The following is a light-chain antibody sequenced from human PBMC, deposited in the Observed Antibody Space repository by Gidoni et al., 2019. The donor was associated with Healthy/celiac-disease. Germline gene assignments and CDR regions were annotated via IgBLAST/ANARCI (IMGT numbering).Light chain of an antibody. CDR3: QQYNNWPRGT. CDR1: QSVSSN. Sequence: IVMTQSPATLSVSPGERATLSCRASQSVSSNLAWYQQKPVQAPRLLIYGASTRATGSPARFSGSGSGTEYTLTISSLQSEDFAVYYCQQYNNWPRGTFGQGTKLEIK. CDR2: GAS. V-gene: IGKV3-15*01. J-gene: IGKJ2*01.